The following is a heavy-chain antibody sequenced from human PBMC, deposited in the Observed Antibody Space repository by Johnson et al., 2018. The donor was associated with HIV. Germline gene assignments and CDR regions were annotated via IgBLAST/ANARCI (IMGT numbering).Heavy chain of an antibody. CDR1: EFSFSNYA. CDR3: ARGFLVGLPFDI. J-gene: IGHJ3*02. V-gene: IGHV3-30-3*01. Sequence: QVQLVESGGAVVRPGRSLSLSCATSEFSFSNYAMHWVRQAPGKGLEWVAFISYDGTQTNTADSVRGRFTLSRDNSKNTLHLQMKNLRGEDTAVYYCARGFLVGLPFDIWGQGTMVTVSS. CDR2: ISYDGTQT. D-gene: IGHD1-26*01.